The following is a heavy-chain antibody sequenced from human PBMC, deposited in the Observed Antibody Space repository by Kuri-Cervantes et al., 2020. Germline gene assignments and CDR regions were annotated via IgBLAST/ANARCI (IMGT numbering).Heavy chain of an antibody. CDR2: IYYSGST. D-gene: IGHD6-19*01. J-gene: IGHJ4*02. CDR1: GGSISSSSYY. Sequence: GSLRLSCTVSGGSISSSSYYWGWIRQRPGQGLEWIGSIYYSGSTYYNPSLKSRVTITVDTSKNQFSLKLRSVTAADTAMYYCARDDSSGWSSQFDYWGQGIRVTVSS. V-gene: IGHV4-39*07. CDR3: ARDDSSGWSSQFDY.